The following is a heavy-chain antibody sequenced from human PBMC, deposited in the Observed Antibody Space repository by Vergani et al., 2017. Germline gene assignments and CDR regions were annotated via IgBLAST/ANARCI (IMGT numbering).Heavy chain of an antibody. J-gene: IGHJ4*02. D-gene: IGHD6-13*01. CDR2: ISGSGGST. CDR1: GFTFSSYA. CDR3: AKDSPYAAAAQFDY. Sequence: EVQLLESGGGLVQPGGSLRLSCAASGFTFSSYAMSWVRQAPGKGLEWVSAISGSGGSTYYADSGKGRFTISGENSKNKLYLQMNXLRAEDTAVYYCAKDSPYAAAAQFDYWGQGTLVTVSS. V-gene: IGHV3-23*01.